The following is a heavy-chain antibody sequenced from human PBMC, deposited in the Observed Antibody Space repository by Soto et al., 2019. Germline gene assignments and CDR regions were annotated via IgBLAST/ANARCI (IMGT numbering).Heavy chain of an antibody. Sequence: QVTLKESGPVLVKPTETLTLTCTVSGFSLSNARMGVSWIRQPPGKALEWLAHIFSNDEKSYSTSLKSRLTSXKXTXXSQVVLTMTNMDPVDTATYYCARLLRSINFDAFDIWGQGTMVTVSS. CDR3: ARLLRSINFDAFDI. CDR2: IFSNDEK. V-gene: IGHV2-26*01. D-gene: IGHD4-17*01. J-gene: IGHJ3*02. CDR1: GFSLSNARMG.